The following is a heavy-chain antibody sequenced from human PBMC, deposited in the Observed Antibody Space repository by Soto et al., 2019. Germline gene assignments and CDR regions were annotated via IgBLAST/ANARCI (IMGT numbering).Heavy chain of an antibody. CDR3: AHRLRFKSAGAGGYDA. V-gene: IGHV2-5*02. J-gene: IGHJ4*02. Sequence: QITLKESGPTLIKPTQTLTLTCTFSGFSLNTRGVGVGWIRQPPGKALEWLALIFGDDDERYSPSLKNRLSITKDTSKNQVVLMMTNVDPVDTATYYCAHRLRFKSAGAGGYDAWGQGALVTVSS. CDR1: GFSLNTRGVG. CDR2: IFGDDDE. D-gene: IGHD3-16*01.